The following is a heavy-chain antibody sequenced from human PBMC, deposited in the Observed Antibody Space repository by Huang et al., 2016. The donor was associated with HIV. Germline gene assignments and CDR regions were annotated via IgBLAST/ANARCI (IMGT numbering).Heavy chain of an antibody. CDR3: VKERGSSRARSSFDF. D-gene: IGHD6-13*01. CDR1: GFPLSAYG. Sequence: QVRLVVSGGGVVQPGASLTLSFSASGFPLSAYGMDWGRQAPGKGLAGESFIRYDGNNDYLIGSVKGRFTISRDNSNNTLYLRMNSLRPEDTAVYYCVKERGSSRARSSFDFWGQGTSVIVSS. J-gene: IGHJ3*01. V-gene: IGHV3-30*02. CDR2: IRYDGNND.